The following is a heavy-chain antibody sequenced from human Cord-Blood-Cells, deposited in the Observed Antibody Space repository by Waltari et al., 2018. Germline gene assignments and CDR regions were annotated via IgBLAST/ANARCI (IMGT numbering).Heavy chain of an antibody. J-gene: IGHJ5*01. CDR2: INPNSGGT. D-gene: IGHD6-6*01. Sequence: QLQLAQSGADVNKPGASVKVSCKASGYTFTGSYMHWVRQAPGQGLERMGWINPNSGGTNYAQKFQGRITKTRDTSISTAYMELSRLRSDDTAVYYCARASSSSGWFDPWGQGTLVTVSS. CDR3: ARASSSSGWFDP. CDR1: GYTFTGSY. V-gene: IGHV1-2*02.